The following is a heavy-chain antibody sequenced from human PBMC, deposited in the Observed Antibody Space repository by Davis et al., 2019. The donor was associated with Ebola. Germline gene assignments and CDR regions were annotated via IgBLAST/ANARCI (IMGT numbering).Heavy chain of an antibody. D-gene: IGHD3-22*01. Sequence: SETLSLTCTVSGGSISTYYWSWIRQPPGKGLEWIGHVFYAGRTNYNPSLRSRVTISADTSKNQFSLELTSVTAADTAVYFCARAFDNSGYHFYWGPGLLVTVSS. CDR1: GGSISTYY. CDR2: VFYAGRT. CDR3: ARAFDNSGYHFY. V-gene: IGHV4-59*01. J-gene: IGHJ4*02.